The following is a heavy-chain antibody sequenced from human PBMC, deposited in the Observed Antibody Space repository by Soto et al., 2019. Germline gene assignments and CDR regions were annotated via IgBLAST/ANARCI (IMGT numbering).Heavy chain of an antibody. CDR1: GFTLDDYS. V-gene: IGHV3-30-3*01. D-gene: IGHD1-1*01. J-gene: IGHJ3*02. Sequence: GVLRVSCVSLGFTLDDYSLHWVRQAPGKWLEWVSLISYDGSTQYYADSVKGRFTISRDSAKNTLFLEVTSLRPEDTAVYYRARPYIQSAWNAGFHIWGRGTMVTVS. CDR2: ISYDGSTQ. CDR3: ARPYIQSAWNAGFHI.